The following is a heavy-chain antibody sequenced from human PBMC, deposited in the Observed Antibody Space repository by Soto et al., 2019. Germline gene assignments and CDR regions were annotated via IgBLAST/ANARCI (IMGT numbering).Heavy chain of an antibody. CDR1: GGSFSGYY. J-gene: IGHJ4*02. CDR3: ASSSHFWSGSDY. D-gene: IGHD3-3*02. CDR2: INHSGST. V-gene: IGHV4-34*01. Sequence: QVQLQQWGAGLLKPSETLSLTCAVYGGSFSGYYWSWIRQPPGKGLEWIGEINHSGSTNYNPSLKSRVTISVDTSKNQFSLKLSSVTAADTAVYYCASSSHFWSGSDYWGQGTLVTVSS.